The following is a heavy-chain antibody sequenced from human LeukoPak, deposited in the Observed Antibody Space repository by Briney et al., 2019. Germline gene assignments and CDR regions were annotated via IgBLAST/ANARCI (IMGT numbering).Heavy chain of an antibody. J-gene: IGHJ4*02. D-gene: IGHD2/OR15-2a*01. V-gene: IGHV4-38-2*02. Sequence: SETLSLTCTVSGYSISSGYYWGWIRQPPGKGLEWIGSIYHSGSTYYNPSLKSRVTISVDTSKNQFSLKLSSVTAADTAVYYCARDSMAFWEYGAFDYWGQGTLVTVSS. CDR2: IYHSGST. CDR1: GYSISSGYY. CDR3: ARDSMAFWEYGAFDY.